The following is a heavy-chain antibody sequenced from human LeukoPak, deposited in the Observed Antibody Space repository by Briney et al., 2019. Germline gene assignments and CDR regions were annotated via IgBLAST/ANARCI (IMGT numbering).Heavy chain of an antibody. V-gene: IGHV4-39*01. J-gene: IGHJ4*02. Sequence: PSETLSLTCTVSSGYVRSSSYYWGWIRQPPGKGLEWIGSIFYNGRTHYNPSLKSRVTMSVDTSENQFSLTVSSVPAADTAIYYCARMMFYDGSAAEDWGQGTLVTVSS. CDR2: IFYNGRT. D-gene: IGHD3-22*01. CDR1: SGYVRSSSYY. CDR3: ARMMFYDGSAAED.